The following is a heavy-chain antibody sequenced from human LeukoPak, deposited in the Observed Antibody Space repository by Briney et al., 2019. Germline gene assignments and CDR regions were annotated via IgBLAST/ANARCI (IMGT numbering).Heavy chain of an antibody. CDR1: GGSISSYY. CDR2: IYYSGST. V-gene: IGHV4-59*01. J-gene: IGHJ6*03. D-gene: IGHD3-10*01. Sequence: PSETLSLTCTVCGGSISSYYWSWIRQPPGKGLEWIGYIYYSGSTNYNPSLKSRVTISVDTSKNQFSLKLSSVTAADTAVYYCARVIWFGEVYYYYYYMDVWGKGTTVTVSS. CDR3: ARVIWFGEVYYYYYYMDV.